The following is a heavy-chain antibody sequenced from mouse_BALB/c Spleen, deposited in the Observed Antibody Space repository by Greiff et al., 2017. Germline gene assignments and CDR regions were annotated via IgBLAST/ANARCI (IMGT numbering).Heavy chain of an antibody. D-gene: IGHD2-1*01. V-gene: IGHV5-17*02. CDR1: GFTFSSFG. J-gene: IGHJ3*01. CDR3: ARSGNYFAY. CDR2: ISSGSSTI. Sequence: EVQRVESGGGLVQPGGSRKLSCAASGFTFSSFGMHWVRQAPEKWLEWVAYISSGSSTIYYADTVKGRFTISRDNPKNTLFLQMTSLRSEDTAMYYCARSGNYFAYWGQGTLVTVSA.